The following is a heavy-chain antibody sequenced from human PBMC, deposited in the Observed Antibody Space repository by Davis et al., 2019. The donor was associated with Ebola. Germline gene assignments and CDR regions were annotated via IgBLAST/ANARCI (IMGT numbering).Heavy chain of an antibody. CDR3: ARRRGLAVVSDAFDL. CDR2: IFPGYSET. D-gene: IGHD6-19*01. CDR1: GYTFSDYW. V-gene: IGHV5-51*01. Sequence: GESLKISCRGPGYTFSDYWIGLVRQLPGGGLDWMAVIFPGYSETRYRPSFRGQVAIPADTSINTAYLQWTSLRASDTGIYYCARRRGLAVVSDAFDLWGQGTMVTVSS. J-gene: IGHJ3*01.